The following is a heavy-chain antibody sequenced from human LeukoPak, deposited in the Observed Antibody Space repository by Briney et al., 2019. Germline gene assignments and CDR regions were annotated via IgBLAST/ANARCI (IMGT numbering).Heavy chain of an antibody. J-gene: IGHJ4*02. CDR3: ASGRGYVGY. Sequence: SETLSLTCTVSGGSLSSYYWSWIRQPPGKGLEWIGYIYYSGSTNYNPSLKSRVTISVDTSKNQFSLKLSSVTAADTAVYYCASGRGYVGYWGQGTLVTVSS. CDR1: GGSLSSYY. D-gene: IGHD5-12*01. CDR2: IYYSGST. V-gene: IGHV4-59*01.